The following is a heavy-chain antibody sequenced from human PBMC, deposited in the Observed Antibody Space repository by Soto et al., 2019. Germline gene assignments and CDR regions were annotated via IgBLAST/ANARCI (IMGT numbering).Heavy chain of an antibody. D-gene: IGHD5-18*01. CDR2: ISWNSGSI. Sequence: TGGSLRLSCAASGFTFDDYAMHWVRQAPGKGLEWVSGISWNSGSIGYADSVKGRFTISRDNAKNSLYLQMNSLRAEDTALYYCAKSGGVGADTAMVKYGMDVWGQGTTVTVSS. CDR3: AKSGGVGADTAMVKYGMDV. V-gene: IGHV3-9*01. CDR1: GFTFDDYA. J-gene: IGHJ6*02.